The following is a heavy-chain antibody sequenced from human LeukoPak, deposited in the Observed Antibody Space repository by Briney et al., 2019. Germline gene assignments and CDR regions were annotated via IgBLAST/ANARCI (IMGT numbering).Heavy chain of an antibody. Sequence: SVKVSCKASGGSFSTNAIAWVRQAPGQGLEWMGGIIPIFGSANYAQKFQGRVTITADEPTSTAYMELSSLRYEDTPVYYCARGCYGSGFYLWFDPWGQGTQVTVSS. D-gene: IGHD3-10*01. V-gene: IGHV1-69*13. J-gene: IGHJ5*02. CDR1: GGSFSTNA. CDR2: IIPIFGSA. CDR3: ARGCYGSGFYLWFDP.